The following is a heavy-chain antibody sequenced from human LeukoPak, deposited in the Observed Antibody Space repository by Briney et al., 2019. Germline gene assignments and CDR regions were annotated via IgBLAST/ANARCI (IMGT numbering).Heavy chain of an antibody. CDR1: GFTFDDYA. J-gene: IGHJ1*01. CDR2: ISWNSGSI. CDR3: AKDEKMGGDYGYFQH. D-gene: IGHD4-17*01. Sequence: SLRLSCAASGFTFDDYAMHWVRQAPGKGLEWVSGISWNSGSIGYADSVKGRFTISRDNAKNSLYLQMNSLRAEDTALYYCAKDEKMGGDYGYFQHWGQGTLVTVSS. V-gene: IGHV3-9*01.